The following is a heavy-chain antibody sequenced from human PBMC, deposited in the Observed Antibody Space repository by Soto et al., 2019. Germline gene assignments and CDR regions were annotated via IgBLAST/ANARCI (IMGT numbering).Heavy chain of an antibody. J-gene: IGHJ4*02. D-gene: IGHD1-26*01. V-gene: IGHV3-49*04. CDR3: TRDSIVGATTHFDY. CDR1: GFTFGDYA. CDR2: IRSKAYGGTT. Sequence: GGSLRLSCTASGFTFGDYAMSWVRQAPGKGLEWVGFIRSKAYGGTTEYAASVKGRFTISRDDSKSIAYLQMNSLKTEDTAVYYRTRDSIVGATTHFDYWGQGTLVTVSS.